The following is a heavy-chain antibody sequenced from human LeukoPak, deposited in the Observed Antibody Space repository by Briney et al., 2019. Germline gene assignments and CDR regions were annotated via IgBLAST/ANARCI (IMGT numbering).Heavy chain of an antibody. CDR1: GGSFSGYY. J-gene: IGHJ5*02. D-gene: IGHD3-22*01. Sequence: SETLSLTCAVYGGSFSGYYWSWIRQPPRKGLEWIGEINHSGSTNYNPSLKSRVTISVDTSKNQFSLKLSSVTAADTAVYYCARWSSNYYDSSGRRFDPWGQGTLVTVSS. CDR3: ARWSSNYYDSSGRRFDP. V-gene: IGHV4-34*01. CDR2: INHSGST.